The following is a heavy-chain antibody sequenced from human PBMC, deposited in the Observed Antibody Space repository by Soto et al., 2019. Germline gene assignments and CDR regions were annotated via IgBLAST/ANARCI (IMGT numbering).Heavy chain of an antibody. V-gene: IGHV4-4*02. CDR1: GGSFTSNNW. Sequence: TLSLTCAVSGGSFTSNNWWTWVRQPPGQGLEWIGEIYRTGSTNYNPSLKSRVTISLDKSENQFSLKVTSLTAADTAVYYCASRDPGTSADYWGQGTLVTVSS. CDR3: ASRDPGTSADY. CDR2: IYRTGST. D-gene: IGHD1-7*01. J-gene: IGHJ4*02.